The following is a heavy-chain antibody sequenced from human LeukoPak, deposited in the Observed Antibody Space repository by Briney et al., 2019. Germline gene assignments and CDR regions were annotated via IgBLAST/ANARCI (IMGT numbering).Heavy chain of an antibody. CDR2: IYHSGST. V-gene: IGHV4-38-2*01. CDR3: AALSPGSTSSDY. D-gene: IGHD2-2*01. Sequence: PSETLSLTCAVSGYSISSGYYWGWIRQPPGKGLEWIGSIYHSGSTYYNPSLKSRVTISVDTSKNQFSLKLSSVTAADTAVYYCAALSPGSTSSDYWGQGTLVTVPS. J-gene: IGHJ4*02. CDR1: GYSISSGYY.